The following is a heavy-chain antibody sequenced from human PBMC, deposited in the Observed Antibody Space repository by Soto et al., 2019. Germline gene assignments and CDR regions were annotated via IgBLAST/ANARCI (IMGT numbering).Heavy chain of an antibody. CDR1: GFTFSSYA. D-gene: IGHD4-17*01. CDR2: ISGSGGST. Sequence: PGGSRRLSCASSGFTFSSYAMSWFRQAPGKGLEWVSAISGSGGSTYYADSVKGRFTISRDNSKNTLYLQLNSLRAEDPAVYYCAKPPVTYGDSEVDYYFDYWRKGTLVTVSS. J-gene: IGHJ4*02. V-gene: IGHV3-23*01. CDR3: AKPPVTYGDSEVDYYFDY.